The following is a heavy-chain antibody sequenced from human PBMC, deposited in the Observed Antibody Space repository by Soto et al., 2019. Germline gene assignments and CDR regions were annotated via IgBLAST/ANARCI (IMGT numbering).Heavy chain of an antibody. D-gene: IGHD6-13*01. V-gene: IGHV1-18*04. CDR1: GYTFTSYG. J-gene: IGHJ5*02. CDR2: ISAYNGNT. CDR3: ARVKGGIAAAGTCWFDP. Sequence: ASVKVSCKASGYTFTSYGISWVRQAPGQGLEWMGWISAYNGNTNYAQKLQGRVTMTTDTSTSTAYMELRGLRSDDTAVYYCARVKGGIAAAGTCWFDPWGQGTLVTVSS.